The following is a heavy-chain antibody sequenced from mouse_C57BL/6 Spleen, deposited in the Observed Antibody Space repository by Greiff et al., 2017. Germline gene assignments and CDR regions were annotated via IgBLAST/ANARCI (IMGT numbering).Heavy chain of an antibody. Sequence: VQLQQSGAELVKPGASVKISCKASGYAFSSYWMNWVKQRPGKGLEWIGQIYPGDGDTNYNGKFKGKATLTADKSSSPAYLQLSSLTSEDSAVYFCERSDITTVVGYWGQGTTLTVSS. CDR3: ERSDITTVVGY. CDR1: GYAFSSYW. CDR2: IYPGDGDT. J-gene: IGHJ2*01. D-gene: IGHD1-1*01. V-gene: IGHV1-80*01.